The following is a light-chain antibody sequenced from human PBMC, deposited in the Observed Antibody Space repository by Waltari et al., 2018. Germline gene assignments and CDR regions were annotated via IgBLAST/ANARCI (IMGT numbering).Light chain of an antibody. Sequence: QSVLTQPPSASGTPGQRVTISCSGSSSNIGSNTVNWYQQLPGTAPKPLIYSNTQRPSGVPDRFSGSKSGTSASLAISGLQSEDEADYYWAAWDDSLNGLVFGGGTKLTVL. V-gene: IGLV1-44*01. CDR3: AAWDDSLNGLV. CDR1: SSNIGSNT. J-gene: IGLJ2*01. CDR2: SNT.